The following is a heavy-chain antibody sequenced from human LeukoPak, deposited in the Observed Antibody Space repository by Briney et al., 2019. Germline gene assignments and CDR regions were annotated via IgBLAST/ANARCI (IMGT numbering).Heavy chain of an antibody. V-gene: IGHV6-1*01. J-gene: IGHJ4*02. CDR1: GDNVYSGSVA. CDR2: TYYRSKWYN. D-gene: IGHD2-21*02. Sequence: SQTLSLTCAISGDNVYSGSVAWDWIRQSPSRGLEWLGRTYYRSKWYNDYAPSAKSRITVNLDTSKMELSLQLKSVTPEDTAVYYCARGQKTAFDYWGQGTLVTVSS. CDR3: ARGQKTAFDY.